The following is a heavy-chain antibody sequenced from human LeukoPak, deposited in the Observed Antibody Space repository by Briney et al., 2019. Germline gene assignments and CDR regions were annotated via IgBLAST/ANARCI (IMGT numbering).Heavy chain of an antibody. CDR1: GFTFSSYA. CDR2: ISGSGGTT. V-gene: IGHV3-23*01. Sequence: GGSLRLSCAASGFTFSSYAMSWVRQAPGKGLEWVSVISGSGGTTHYADSVKGRFTISRGNSKNTLYLQMNSLRGEDTAVYYCAKDGQVNQPDRLFTDWGQGTLVIVSS. J-gene: IGHJ4*02. D-gene: IGHD1-14*01. CDR3: AKDGQVNQPDRLFTD.